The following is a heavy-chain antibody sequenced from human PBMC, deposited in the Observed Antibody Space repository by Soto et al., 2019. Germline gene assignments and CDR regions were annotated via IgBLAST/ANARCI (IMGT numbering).Heavy chain of an antibody. V-gene: IGHV3-11*06. D-gene: IGHD2-8*01. J-gene: IGHJ4*02. CDR2: ISSSSSYT. CDR3: ARTPDCTNGVCSAGFDY. CDR1: GFTFSDYY. Sequence: GGSLRLSCEASGFTFSDYYMSWIRQAPGKGLEWVSYISSSSSYTNYADSVKGRFTISRDNAKNSLYLQMNSLRAEDTAVYYCARTPDCTNGVCSAGFDYWGQGTLVTVSS.